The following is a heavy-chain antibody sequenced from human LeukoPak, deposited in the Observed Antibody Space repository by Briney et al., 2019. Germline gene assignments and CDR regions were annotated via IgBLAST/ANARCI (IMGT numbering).Heavy chain of an antibody. Sequence: SETLSLTCAVSGGSISSGGYSWSWIRQPPGKGLEWIGYIYHNGNTYYSPSLKSRVTISVDTSKNQFSLKLNSVTATDTAVYYCARHYGPWGQGTLVTVSS. V-gene: IGHV4-30-2*03. CDR3: ARHYGP. J-gene: IGHJ4*02. D-gene: IGHD3-10*01. CDR2: IYHNGNT. CDR1: GGSISSGGYS.